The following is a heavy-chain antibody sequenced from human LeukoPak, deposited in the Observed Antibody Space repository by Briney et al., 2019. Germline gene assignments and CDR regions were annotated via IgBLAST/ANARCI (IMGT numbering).Heavy chain of an antibody. CDR1: GFTFSSYG. V-gene: IGHV3-33*08. CDR2: IWYDGSNK. Sequence: GGSLRLSCAASGFTFSSYGMHWVRQAPGKGLEWVAVIWYDGSNKYYADSVKGRFTISRDNSKNTLYLQMNSLRAEDTAVHYCARDRYYYDSSGYPWDYYYYGMDVWGQGTTVTVSS. J-gene: IGHJ6*02. D-gene: IGHD3-22*01. CDR3: ARDRYYYDSSGYPWDYYYYGMDV.